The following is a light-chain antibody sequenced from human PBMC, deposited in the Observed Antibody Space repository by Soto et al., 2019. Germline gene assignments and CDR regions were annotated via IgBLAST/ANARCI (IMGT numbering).Light chain of an antibody. CDR2: GAS. V-gene: IGKV3-15*01. CDR1: QSVSSN. J-gene: IGKJ1*01. CDR3: QQYNNWPQWT. Sequence: DIVMTHSPATLSVSPGETATLSFRAIQSVSSNLVWYQQKPGQAPRLLIYGASARATGIPAKFSGSGSGTEFTLTICSLRSEDFAVYYCQQYNNWPQWTFGQGPKVELK.